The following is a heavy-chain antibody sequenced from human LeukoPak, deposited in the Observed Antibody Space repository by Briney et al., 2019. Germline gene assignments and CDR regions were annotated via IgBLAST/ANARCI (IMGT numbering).Heavy chain of an antibody. CDR2: ISSSSSYI. CDR1: GFTFSSYS. D-gene: IGHD2-2*01. J-gene: IGHJ3*02. Sequence: GGSLRLSCAASGFTFSSYSMNWVRQAPGKGLEWVSSISSSSSYIYYADSVKGRFTISRDNAKNSLYLQMNSLRAEDTAVYYCARLYQLLLVVDAFDIWGQGTMVTVSS. V-gene: IGHV3-21*01. CDR3: ARLYQLLLVVDAFDI.